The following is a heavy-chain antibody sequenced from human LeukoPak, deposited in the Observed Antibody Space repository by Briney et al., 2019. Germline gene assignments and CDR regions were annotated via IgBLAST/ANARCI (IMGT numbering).Heavy chain of an antibody. J-gene: IGHJ4*02. D-gene: IGHD3-22*01. Sequence: GGSLRLSCAASGFTVSSNYMSRXRQAPGKXLEWVSVIYSGGSTYYADSVKGRFTISRDNSKNTLYLQMNSLRAEDTAVYYCARAQYYYDSSGYYYYFDYWGQGTLVTVSS. CDR3: ARAQYYYDSSGYYYYFDY. CDR2: IYSGGST. V-gene: IGHV3-53*01. CDR1: GFTVSSNY.